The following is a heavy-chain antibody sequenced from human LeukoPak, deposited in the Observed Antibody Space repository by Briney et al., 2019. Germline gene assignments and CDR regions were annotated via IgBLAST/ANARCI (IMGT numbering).Heavy chain of an antibody. CDR1: GGSISSGSYY. D-gene: IGHD2-15*01. Sequence: SETLSLTCTVSGGSISSGSYYWSWIRQPAGKGLEWIGRIYTSGSTNYNPSLKSRVTISVDTSKNQFSLKLSSVTAADTAVYYCAREEGGPGDYWGQGTLVTVSS. V-gene: IGHV4-61*02. J-gene: IGHJ4*02. CDR3: AREEGGPGDY. CDR2: IYTSGST.